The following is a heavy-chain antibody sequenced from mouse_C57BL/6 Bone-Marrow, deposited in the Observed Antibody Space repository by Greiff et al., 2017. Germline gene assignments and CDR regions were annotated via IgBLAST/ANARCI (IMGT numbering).Heavy chain of an antibody. CDR3: ARSDYYGSSYDWYFDV. CDR1: GFTFSDYG. D-gene: IGHD1-1*01. J-gene: IGHJ1*03. V-gene: IGHV5-17*01. CDR2: ISSGSSTI. Sequence: DVQLVESGGGLVKPGGSLKLSCAASGFTFSDYGMHWVRQAPEKGLEWVAYISSGSSTIYYADTVKGRFTISRDNAKNTLFLQMTSLRSEDTAMYYCARSDYYGSSYDWYFDVWGTGTTVTVSS.